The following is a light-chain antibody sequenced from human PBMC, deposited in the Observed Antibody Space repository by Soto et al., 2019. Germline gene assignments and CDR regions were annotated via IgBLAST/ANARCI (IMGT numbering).Light chain of an antibody. J-gene: IGLJ2*01. V-gene: IGLV2-11*01. CDR3: CSFAATYTV. Sequence: QSALTQPRSVSASPGQSVTISFTGTTFDVGGYDFVTWYQQHPGEAPKLIFYDVNKRPSGVPDRFSGSKSGNTASLTISGLQAEDEADYYCCSFAATYTVFGAGTKLTVL. CDR1: TFDVGGYDF. CDR2: DVN.